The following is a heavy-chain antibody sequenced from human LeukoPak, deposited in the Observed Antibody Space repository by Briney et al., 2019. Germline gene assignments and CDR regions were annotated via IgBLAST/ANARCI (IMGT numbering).Heavy chain of an antibody. V-gene: IGHV3-53*01. D-gene: IGHD2-15*01. Sequence: PGGSLRLSCAASGFIVSDNFMSWVRQAPGKGLEWVSVIYAGGSTYYADSVQGRFTISRDNSKSTLCLQMNSLRAEDTAVYYCVKQLGYCSDGSCYFPYWGQGTLVTVSS. CDR2: IYAGGST. CDR1: GFIVSDNF. J-gene: IGHJ4*02. CDR3: VKQLGYCSDGSCYFPY.